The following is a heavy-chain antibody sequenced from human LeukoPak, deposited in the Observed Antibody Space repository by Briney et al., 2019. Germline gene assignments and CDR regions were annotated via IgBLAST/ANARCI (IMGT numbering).Heavy chain of an antibody. CDR1: GDSINNYY. V-gene: IGHV4-59*01. J-gene: IGHJ3*02. CDR2: IYYSGNT. Sequence: SETLSLTCTVSGDSINNYYWNWIRQPPGKGLEWIGFIYYSGNTNYNPSLKSRVTISIDTSKSQFSLKLSSVTAADTAVYYCARYEVGSRWAQAFDIWGQGTMVTVSS. D-gene: IGHD6-13*01. CDR3: ARYEVGSRWAQAFDI.